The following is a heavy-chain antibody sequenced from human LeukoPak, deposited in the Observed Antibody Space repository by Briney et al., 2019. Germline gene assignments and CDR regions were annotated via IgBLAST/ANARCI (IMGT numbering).Heavy chain of an antibody. V-gene: IGHV3-53*01. CDR2: IYSGGCT. CDR3: ARGRYPSGYFDY. J-gene: IGHJ4*02. CDR1: GFTVRSRY. D-gene: IGHD2-2*02. Sequence: GGSLRLSCAASGFTVRSRYMRGVRQAPGKGLEGVSVIYSGGCTYYADSVTGRFTFSRDHSQNTLWLQVNSLRGEDTAVYYCARGRYPSGYFDYWGQGTPVSVSS.